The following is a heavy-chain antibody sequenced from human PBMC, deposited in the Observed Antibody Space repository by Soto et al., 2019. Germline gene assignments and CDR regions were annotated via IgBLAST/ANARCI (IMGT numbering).Heavy chain of an antibody. CDR1: GFTFSSYA. CDR2: ISGSGGST. D-gene: IGHD3-22*01. CDR3: AKLDYYDSSGSLYFDY. J-gene: IGHJ4*02. V-gene: IGHV3-23*01. Sequence: GESLRLSCAASGFTFSSYAMSWVRQAPGKGLEWVSAISGSGGSTYYADSVKGRFTISRDNSKNTLYLQMNSLRAEDTAVYYCAKLDYYDSSGSLYFDYWGQGTLVTVSS.